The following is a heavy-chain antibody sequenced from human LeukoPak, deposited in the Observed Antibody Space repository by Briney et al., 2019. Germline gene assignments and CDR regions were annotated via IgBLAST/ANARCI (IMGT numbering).Heavy chain of an antibody. CDR3: ARHRAARPSYYYGMDV. V-gene: IGHV4-34*01. J-gene: IGHJ6*02. CDR2: INHSGST. Sequence: SETLSLTCAVYGGSFSGYYWRWIRQPPGKGLEWIGEINHSGSTNYNPSLKSRVTISVDTSKNQFSLKLSSVTAADTAVYYCARHRAARPSYYYGMDVWGQGTTVTVSS. CDR1: GGSFSGYY. D-gene: IGHD6-6*01.